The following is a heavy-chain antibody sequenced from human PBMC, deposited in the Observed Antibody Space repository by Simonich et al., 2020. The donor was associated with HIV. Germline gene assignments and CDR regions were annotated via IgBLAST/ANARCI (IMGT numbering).Heavy chain of an antibody. V-gene: IGHV4-34*01. Sequence: QVQLQQWGAGLLKPSETLSLTCAVYGGSFSGYYWTWIRQPPGKGLEWMGEINHSGITNYKSSLNSRATISVDKSKNKFSLKLSSVTAADTAIYYCARRDRELILYFDYWGQGNLVTVSS. D-gene: IGHD3-3*01. CDR3: ARRDRELILYFDY. J-gene: IGHJ4*02. CDR1: GGSFSGYY. CDR2: INHSGIT.